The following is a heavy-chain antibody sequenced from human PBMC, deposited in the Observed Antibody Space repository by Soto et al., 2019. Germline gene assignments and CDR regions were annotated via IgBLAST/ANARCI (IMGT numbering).Heavy chain of an antibody. Sequence: ASVKVSCKASGYTFTSYGISWVRRAPGQGLEWMGWISAYNGNTNYAQKLQGRVTMTTDTSTSTAYMELRSLRSDDTAVYYCARDVGYGDYVHYFDYWGQGTLVTVSS. J-gene: IGHJ4*02. CDR1: GYTFTSYG. CDR3: ARDVGYGDYVHYFDY. V-gene: IGHV1-18*01. CDR2: ISAYNGNT. D-gene: IGHD4-17*01.